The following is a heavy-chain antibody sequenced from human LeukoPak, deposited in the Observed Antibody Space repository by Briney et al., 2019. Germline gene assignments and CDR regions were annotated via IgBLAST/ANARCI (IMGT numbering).Heavy chain of an antibody. Sequence: SETLSLTCTVSGDSISSHYWSWIRQPPGKGLEWVGYIYYSGGTNYNPSLKSRVTISVDTSKNQFSLKLSSVTAADTAVYFCARSGDLNTERAFDIWGQGKMVTVSS. J-gene: IGHJ3*02. D-gene: IGHD4-17*01. CDR3: ARSGDLNTERAFDI. CDR1: GDSISSHY. CDR2: IYYSGGT. V-gene: IGHV4-59*11.